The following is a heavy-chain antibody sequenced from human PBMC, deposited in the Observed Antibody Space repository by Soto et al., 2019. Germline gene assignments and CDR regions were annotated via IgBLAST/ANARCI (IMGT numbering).Heavy chain of an antibody. V-gene: IGHV4-30-4*01. D-gene: IGHD1-26*01. CDR3: ARLTGSPNRRLYYGMDV. CDR1: GGSISSGDYY. J-gene: IGHJ6*02. CDR2: IYYSGST. Sequence: SETLSLTCTVSGGSISSGDYYWSWIRQPPGKGLEWIGYIYYSGSTYYSPSLKSRVTISVDTSKNQFSLKLTSVTAADTAVYYCARLTGSPNRRLYYGMDVWGQGTTVT.